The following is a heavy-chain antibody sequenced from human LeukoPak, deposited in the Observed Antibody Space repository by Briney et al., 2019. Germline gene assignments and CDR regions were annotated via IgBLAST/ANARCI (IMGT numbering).Heavy chain of an antibody. J-gene: IGHJ2*01. CDR2: INFSGTNA. Sequence: GALRLSCAGSGFTFRDSAMTWVRLAPGRGLDWVSLINFSGTNAYYADSVKGRFTISRDNAKNSLYLQMSSLRDEDTAVYYCATVAMEDWYFDLWGRGTLVTVSS. CDR3: ATVAMEDWYFDL. CDR1: GFTFRDSA. V-gene: IGHV3-23*01. D-gene: IGHD5-18*01.